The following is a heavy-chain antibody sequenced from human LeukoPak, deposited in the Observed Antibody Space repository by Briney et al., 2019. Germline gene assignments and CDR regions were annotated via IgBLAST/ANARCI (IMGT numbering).Heavy chain of an antibody. J-gene: IGHJ4*02. CDR3: ARPDYDILTGYDY. D-gene: IGHD3-9*01. CDR2: ISSSSSYI. Sequence: GGSLRLSCAASGFTFSSYSMNWVRQAPGKGLEWVSSISSSSSYIYYADSVKGRFTISRDNAKNSLYLQMNSLRAEDTAVYYCARPDYDILTGYDYWGQGTLVTVSS. V-gene: IGHV3-21*04. CDR1: GFTFSSYS.